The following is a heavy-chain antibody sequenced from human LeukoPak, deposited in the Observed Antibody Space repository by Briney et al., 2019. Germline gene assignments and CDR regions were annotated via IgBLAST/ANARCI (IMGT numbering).Heavy chain of an antibody. CDR2: IKLDGSQK. CDR1: GFTFSSYW. D-gene: IGHD1/OR15-1a*01. Sequence: PGGSLRLSCAASGFTFSSYWMNWVRQAPGKGLEWVANIKLDGSQKYYVDSVKGRFTISRDNAKNSLYLQMNRLRADDTAVYYCAREAVMPVAPVKIGTSDRPLYEYYGLDVWGQGTTVTVS. CDR3: AREAVMPVAPVKIGTSDRPLYEYYGLDV. J-gene: IGHJ6*02. V-gene: IGHV3-7*01.